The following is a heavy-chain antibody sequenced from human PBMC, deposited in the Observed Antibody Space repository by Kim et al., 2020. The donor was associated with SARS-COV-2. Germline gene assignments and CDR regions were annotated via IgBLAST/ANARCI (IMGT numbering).Heavy chain of an antibody. CDR2: ISSSSSTI. CDR3: ARDRGSSWDAFDI. V-gene: IGHV3-48*04. CDR1: GFTFSSYS. D-gene: IGHD6-13*01. J-gene: IGHJ3*02. Sequence: GGSLRLSCAASGFTFSSYSMNWVRQAPGKGLEWVSYISSSSSTIYYADSVKGRFTISRDNAKNSLYLQMNSLRAEDTAVYYCARDRGSSWDAFDIWGQGTMVTVSS.